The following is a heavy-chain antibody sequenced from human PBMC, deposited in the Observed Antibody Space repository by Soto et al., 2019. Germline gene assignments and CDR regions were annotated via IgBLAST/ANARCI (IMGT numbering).Heavy chain of an antibody. Sequence: HPGGSLRLSCAASGFTFSSYAMSWVRQAPGKGLEWVSAISGSGGSTYYADSVKGRFTISRDNSKNTLYLQMNSLRAEDTAVYYCAKVGQLTNPSLHDAFDIWGQGTMVTVSS. CDR1: GFTFSSYA. CDR2: ISGSGGST. J-gene: IGHJ3*02. D-gene: IGHD6-6*01. V-gene: IGHV3-23*01. CDR3: AKVGQLTNPSLHDAFDI.